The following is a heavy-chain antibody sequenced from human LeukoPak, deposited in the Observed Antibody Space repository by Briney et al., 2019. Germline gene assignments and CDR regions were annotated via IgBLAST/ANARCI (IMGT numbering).Heavy chain of an antibody. CDR3: ARGGGYRFDPSGY. CDR2: IDGDGTNT. CDR1: GFTFSSYW. Sequence: GGSLRLSCAASGFTFSSYWMHWVRQVPGKGLVWVSRIDGDGTNTNYADSVKGRFTISRDDAKNTLYLQMNSLRAEDTAVYYCARGGGYRFDPSGYWGQGTLVTVSS. V-gene: IGHV3-74*01. D-gene: IGHD5-12*01. J-gene: IGHJ4*02.